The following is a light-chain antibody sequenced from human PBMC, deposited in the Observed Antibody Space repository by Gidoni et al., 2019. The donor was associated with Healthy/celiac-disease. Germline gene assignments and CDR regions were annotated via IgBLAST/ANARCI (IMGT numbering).Light chain of an antibody. CDR3: QSYDSSLRVL. J-gene: IGLJ2*01. CDR1: SSNIGAGYD. V-gene: IGLV1-40*01. Sequence: QSVLTQPPSVSEAPGQRVTISCTGSSSNIGAGYDVHWYQQLPGTAPKLLIYGNSNRPSGVPDRFSGSKSGTSASLAITGLQAEDEADYYCQSYDSSLRVLFGGGTKLTVL. CDR2: GNS.